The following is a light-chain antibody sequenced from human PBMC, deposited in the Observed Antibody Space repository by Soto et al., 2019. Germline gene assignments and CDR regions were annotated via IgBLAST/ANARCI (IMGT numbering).Light chain of an antibody. CDR3: QQYGSSPLT. V-gene: IGKV3-20*01. CDR2: GAS. Sequence: EIGLTQSPGTLSLSPGERATLSCRASQSVSSNYLAWYQQKPAQAPRLLIYGASNRATGIPGRFSGSGSGTDFTLTISRLEPEDFAVYYCQQYGSSPLTFGGGTKVEIK. CDR1: QSVSSNY. J-gene: IGKJ4*01.